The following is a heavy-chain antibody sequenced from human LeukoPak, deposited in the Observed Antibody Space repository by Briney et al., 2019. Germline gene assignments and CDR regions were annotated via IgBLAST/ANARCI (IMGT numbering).Heavy chain of an antibody. CDR3: AKGAWDYDSSGEDAFDI. CDR2: ISGSGGST. V-gene: IGHV3-23*01. Sequence: GGSLRLSCAASGFTFSSYAMSWVRQAPGKGLEWVSAISGSGGSTYYADSVKGWFTISRDNSKNTLYLQMNSLRAEDTAVYYCAKGAWDYDSSGEDAFDIWGQGTMVTVSS. J-gene: IGHJ3*02. D-gene: IGHD3-22*01. CDR1: GFTFSSYA.